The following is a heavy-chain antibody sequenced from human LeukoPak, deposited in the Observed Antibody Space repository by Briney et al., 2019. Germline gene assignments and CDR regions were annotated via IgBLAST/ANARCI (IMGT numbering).Heavy chain of an antibody. J-gene: IGHJ4*02. CDR1: GFTFSSYS. Sequence: PGGSLRLSCAASGFTFSSYSMNWVRQAPGKGLEWVSAISGSGGSTYYADSVKGRFTISRDNSKNTLYLQMNSLRAEDTAVYYCAKDRRGYCSSTSCYEVYWGQGTLVTVSS. V-gene: IGHV3-23*01. D-gene: IGHD2-2*01. CDR2: ISGSGGST. CDR3: AKDRRGYCSSTSCYEVY.